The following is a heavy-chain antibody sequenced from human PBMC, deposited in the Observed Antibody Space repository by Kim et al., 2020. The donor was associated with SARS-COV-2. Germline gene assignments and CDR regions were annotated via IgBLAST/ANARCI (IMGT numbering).Heavy chain of an antibody. J-gene: IGHJ3*02. CDR3: ARPLPHDYVWGSYRPIFYAFDI. D-gene: IGHD3-16*02. CDR2: IYYSGST. CDR1: GGSISSSSYY. Sequence: SETLSLTCTVSGGSISSSSYYWGWIRQPPGKGLEWIGSIYYSGSTYYNPSLKSRVTISVDTSKNQFSLKLSSVTAADTAVYYCARPLPHDYVWGSYRPIFYAFDIWGQGTMVTVSS. V-gene: IGHV4-39*01.